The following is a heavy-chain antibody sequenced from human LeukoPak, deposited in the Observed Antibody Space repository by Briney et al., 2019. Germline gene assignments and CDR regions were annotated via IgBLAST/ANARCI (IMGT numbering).Heavy chain of an antibody. D-gene: IGHD1-1*01. CDR2: INHSGST. CDR1: GGSFSGYY. J-gene: IGHJ5*02. Sequence: SETLSLTCAVYGGSFSGYYWSWIRQPPGKGLEWIGEINHSGSTNYNPSLKSRVTISVDTSKNQFSLKLSSVTAADTAVYYCARGRYRGRFDPWGQGTLVTVSS. CDR3: ARGRYRGRFDP. V-gene: IGHV4-34*01.